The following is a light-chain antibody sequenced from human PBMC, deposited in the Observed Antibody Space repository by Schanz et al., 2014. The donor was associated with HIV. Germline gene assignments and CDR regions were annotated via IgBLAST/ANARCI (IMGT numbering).Light chain of an antibody. CDR3: QQYDSVSWT. CDR1: QSVGNG. V-gene: IGKV1-5*03. CDR2: RTS. Sequence: DIQMTQSPSTVSASVGDRVTVTCRASQSVGNGLAWFQQKPGKAPKLLLYRTSSLESGVPSRFSGSGSGTEFALTISSLQPDDFATYYCQQYDSVSWTFGQGTTVEAK. J-gene: IGKJ1*01.